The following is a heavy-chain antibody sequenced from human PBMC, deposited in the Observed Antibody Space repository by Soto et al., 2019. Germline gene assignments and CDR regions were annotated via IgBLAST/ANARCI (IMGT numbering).Heavy chain of an antibody. J-gene: IGHJ6*02. CDR1: GGTFSSYA. CDR3: ASHTERSPDLGQTFDYYDSSGYHYYYYGMDV. CDR2: IIPIFGTA. Sequence: ASVNVSCKASGGTFSSYAISWVRQAPGQGLEWMGGIIPIFGTANYAQKFQGRVTITADESTSTAYMELSSLGSEDTAVYYCASHTERSPDLGQTFDYYDSSGYHYYYYGMDVWGQGTTVTVSS. D-gene: IGHD3-22*01. V-gene: IGHV1-69*13.